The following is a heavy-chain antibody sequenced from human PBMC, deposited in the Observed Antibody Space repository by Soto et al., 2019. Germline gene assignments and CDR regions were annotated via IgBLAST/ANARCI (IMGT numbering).Heavy chain of an antibody. CDR2: INPSGGST. Sequence: GASVNGSCKASGYTFTSYYMHWVRQAPGQGLEWMGIINPSGGSTSYAQKFQGRVTMTRDTSTSTVYMELSSLRSEDTAVYYCARERITMIGGYYYYGMDVWGQGTTVTVYS. CDR3: ARERITMIGGYYYYGMDV. D-gene: IGHD3-22*01. J-gene: IGHJ6*02. CDR1: GYTFTSYY. V-gene: IGHV1-46*01.